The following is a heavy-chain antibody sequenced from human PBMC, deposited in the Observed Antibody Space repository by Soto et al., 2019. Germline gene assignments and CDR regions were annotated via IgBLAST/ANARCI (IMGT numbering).Heavy chain of an antibody. D-gene: IGHD6-13*01. CDR2: IYYSGST. V-gene: IGHV4-59*01. J-gene: IGHJ4*02. CDR1: TYSISSYY. Sequence: SETLSLTCSFSTYSISSYYWSWIRQPPGKGLEWIGYIYYSGSTNYSPSLKSRVTMSLDTSKNQFSLKLSSVTAADTAVYYCASMYSSSWYYFYYWAQGTLVTVSS. CDR3: ASMYSSSWYYFYY.